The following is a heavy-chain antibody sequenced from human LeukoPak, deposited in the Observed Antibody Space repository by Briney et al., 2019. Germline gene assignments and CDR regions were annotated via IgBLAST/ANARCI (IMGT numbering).Heavy chain of an antibody. V-gene: IGHV3-23*01. J-gene: IGHJ4*02. CDR3: AKDRRVIVVVPAASDY. CDR2: ISGSGGST. CDR1: GFTFSSYA. D-gene: IGHD2-2*01. Sequence: GGSLRLSCAASGFTFSSYAMSWVRQAPGKGLEWVSAISGSGGSTYYADSVKGRFTISRDNSKNTLYLQMNSLRAKDTAVYYCAKDRRVIVVVPAASDYWGQGTLVTVSS.